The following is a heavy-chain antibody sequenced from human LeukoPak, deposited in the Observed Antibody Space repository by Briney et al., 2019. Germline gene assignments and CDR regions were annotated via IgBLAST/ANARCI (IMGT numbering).Heavy chain of an antibody. J-gene: IGHJ4*02. CDR2: ISSSSSYI. Sequence: GGSLRLSRAASGFTFSSYSMNWVRQAPGKGLEWVSSISSSSSYIYYADSVKGRFTISRDNAKNSLYLQMNSLRAEDTAVYYCAREESYYDYVWGSYRPYYFDYWGQGTLVTVSS. CDR3: AREESYYDYVWGSYRPYYFDY. V-gene: IGHV3-21*01. D-gene: IGHD3-16*02. CDR1: GFTFSSYS.